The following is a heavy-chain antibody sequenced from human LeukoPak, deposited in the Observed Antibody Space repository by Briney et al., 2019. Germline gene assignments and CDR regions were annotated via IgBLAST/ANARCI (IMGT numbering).Heavy chain of an antibody. D-gene: IGHD1-26*01. Sequence: GSLRLSCAASGFTFSNAWMSWVRQPPGKGLEWIGEINHSGSTNYNPSLKSRVTISVDTSKNQFSLKLSSVTAADTAVYYCARETSGSNDAFDIWGQGTMVTVSS. V-gene: IGHV4-34*01. CDR1: GFTFSNAW. J-gene: IGHJ3*02. CDR3: ARETSGSNDAFDI. CDR2: INHSGST.